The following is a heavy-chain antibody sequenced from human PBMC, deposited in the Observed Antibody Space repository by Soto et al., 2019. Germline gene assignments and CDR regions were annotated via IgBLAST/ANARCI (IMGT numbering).Heavy chain of an antibody. CDR3: AKSISAAALDAFDF. D-gene: IGHD6-25*01. J-gene: IGHJ3*01. V-gene: IGHV3-23*01. CDR1: GFPFSSYA. Sequence: SLRLSCAGSGFPFSSYAVSWVRQAPGKGLEWVSSISGSGAITSYVDSVKGRFTVSRDNSKNTLFLQMNSLRAEDTALYYCAKSISAAALDAFDFWGQGTMVTVSS. CDR2: ISGSGAIT.